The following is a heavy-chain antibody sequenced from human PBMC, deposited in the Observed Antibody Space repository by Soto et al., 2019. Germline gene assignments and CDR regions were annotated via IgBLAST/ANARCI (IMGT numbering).Heavy chain of an antibody. CDR1: GFTFSRYS. CDR3: ARDWRFMVRGVRGLRDV. J-gene: IGHJ6*02. Sequence: PGGSLRLSCAASGFTFSRYSMNCVRQAPGKGLEWVSSISSSSSYIYYADSVKGRLTISRDNAKNSLYLQMNRLRAEDTAVYYCARDWRFMVRGVRGLRDVWGQGSTGTVSS. V-gene: IGHV3-21*01. CDR2: ISSSSSYI. D-gene: IGHD3-10*01.